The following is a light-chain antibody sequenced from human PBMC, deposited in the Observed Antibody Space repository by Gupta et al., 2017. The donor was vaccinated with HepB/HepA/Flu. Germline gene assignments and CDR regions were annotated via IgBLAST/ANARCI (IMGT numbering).Light chain of an antibody. Sequence: DMVMTQSPLSLPLTPGEPASISCRSSQSLLHSNGYNYLDWYLQKPGQSPQLLIYLCSNRAHAVPDRLSGSGSGTDVTMKISRVEAEDVGVYYCMQALQNPPCSFGQGTKVEIK. CDR2: LCS. V-gene: IGKV2-28*01. CDR1: QSLLHSNGYNY. J-gene: IGKJ2*04. CDR3: MQALQNPPCS.